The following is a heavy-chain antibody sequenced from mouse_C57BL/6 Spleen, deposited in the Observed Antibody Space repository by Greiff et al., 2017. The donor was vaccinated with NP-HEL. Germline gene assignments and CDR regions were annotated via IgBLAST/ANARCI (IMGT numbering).Heavy chain of an antibody. CDR2: IYPSDSET. CDR3: ARGDDGPYYFDY. J-gene: IGHJ2*01. CDR1: GYTFTSYW. D-gene: IGHD2-3*01. V-gene: IGHV1-61*01. Sequence: QVQLKQPGAELVRPGSSVKLSCKASGYTFTSYWMDWVKQRPGQGLEWIGNIYPSDSETHYNQKFKDKATLTVDKSSSTAYMQLSSLTSEDSAVYYCARGDDGPYYFDYWGQGTTLTVSS.